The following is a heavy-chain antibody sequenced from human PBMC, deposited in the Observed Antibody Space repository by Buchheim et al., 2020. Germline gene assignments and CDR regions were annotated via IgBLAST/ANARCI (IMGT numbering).Heavy chain of an antibody. Sequence: EVQLVESGGGLVQPGGFLRLSCEASGFSLSNYWMSWVRQAPGRGLEWVANIKQDGSEKNYVDSVKGRFTISRDNAKNSLYLQMNSLRAEDTAVYYCARRQGFGVVTEAYYYGMDVWGQGTT. CDR1: GFSLSNYW. J-gene: IGHJ6*02. V-gene: IGHV3-7*01. CDR2: IKQDGSEK. D-gene: IGHD3-3*01. CDR3: ARRQGFGVVTEAYYYGMDV.